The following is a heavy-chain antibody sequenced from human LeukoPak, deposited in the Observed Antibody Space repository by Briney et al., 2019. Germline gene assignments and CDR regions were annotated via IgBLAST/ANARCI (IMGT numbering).Heavy chain of an antibody. CDR2: ISYDGSNK. CDR3: AKWHPGFDY. J-gene: IGHJ4*02. Sequence: GGSLRLSCAASGFIFSNYGIHWVRQAPGKGREWVAVISYDGSNKYYADSVKGRFTISRDNSKNTLYLQMNSLRAEDTYVYYCAKWHPGFDYWGQGTLVTVSS. V-gene: IGHV3-30*18. CDR1: GFIFSNYG.